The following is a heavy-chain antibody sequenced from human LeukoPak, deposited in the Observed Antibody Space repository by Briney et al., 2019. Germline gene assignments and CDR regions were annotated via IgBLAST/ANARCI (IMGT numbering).Heavy chain of an antibody. CDR3: ARGAAYAVGRFDH. Sequence: GGSLRLSCAASGFTFRSYAMNWVRQAPGKGLEWVAVMSYDGSNKYYADSVKGRFTISRDNSKNTLYLQMNSLRAEDTAVYYCARGAAYAVGRFDHWGQGTLVTVSS. CDR2: MSYDGSNK. J-gene: IGHJ4*02. CDR1: GFTFRSYA. D-gene: IGHD4-23*01. V-gene: IGHV3-30*04.